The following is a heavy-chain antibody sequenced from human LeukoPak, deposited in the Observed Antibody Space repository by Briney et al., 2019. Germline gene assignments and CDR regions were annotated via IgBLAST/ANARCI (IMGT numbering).Heavy chain of an antibody. Sequence: PGGSLRLSCAASGFTFSTYEMNWVRQAPGKGLEWVSYISSSGSTIYYADSVKGRFTISRDNAKNSLYLQMNSLRAEDTAVYYCARGDKGTTVTFPFDYWGQGTLVTVSS. CDR3: ARGDKGTTVTFPFDY. D-gene: IGHD4-17*01. CDR1: GFTFSTYE. J-gene: IGHJ4*02. CDR2: ISSSGSTI. V-gene: IGHV3-48*03.